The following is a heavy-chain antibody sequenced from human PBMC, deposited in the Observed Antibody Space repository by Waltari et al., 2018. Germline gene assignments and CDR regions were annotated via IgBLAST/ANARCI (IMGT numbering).Heavy chain of an antibody. V-gene: IGHV3-23*01. D-gene: IGHD3-3*01. J-gene: IGHJ4*02. CDR2: LTGSCSIK. Sequence: EVQLLESGGGLVQPGGSLKLSCAAAEFNFEDYAMGWVRQAPGEGLVWVASLTGSCSIKFYADSVRGRFFISRDNSKNTLSLEMHRLRVEDTAVYFCAKDQDAVFGIVSYFDSWGPGTLVTVSS. CDR3: AKDQDAVFGIVSYFDS. CDR1: EFNFEDYA.